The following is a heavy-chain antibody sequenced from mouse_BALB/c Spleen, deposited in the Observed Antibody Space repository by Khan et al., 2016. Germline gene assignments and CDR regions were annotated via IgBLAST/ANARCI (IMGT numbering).Heavy chain of an antibody. D-gene: IGHD1-1*01. J-gene: IGHJ4*01. CDR3: LRDAMDY. CDR2: INPNNGGS. Sequence: VQLQQSGPDLVKPGASVKISCKASGYSFTGYYMYWVKQSHEKSLEWIGRINPNNGGSYSNQKFKGKAILTVDKSSSTADMELRSLTSDDSAVYYCLRDAMDYWGQGTSVTVSS. CDR1: GYSFTGYY. V-gene: IGHV1-18*01.